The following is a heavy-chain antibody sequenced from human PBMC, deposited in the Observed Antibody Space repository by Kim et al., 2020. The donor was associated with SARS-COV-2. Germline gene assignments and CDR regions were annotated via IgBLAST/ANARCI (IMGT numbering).Heavy chain of an antibody. D-gene: IGHD6-19*01. J-gene: IGHJ6*02. CDR1: GFTFDDYA. Sequence: GGSLRLSCAASGFTFDDYAMHWVRQAPGKGLEWVSGISWNSGSIGYADSVKGRFTISRDNAKNSLYLQMNSLRAEDTALYYCAKDGQPGWYGPIRDSYYYGMDVWGQGTTVTVSS. V-gene: IGHV3-9*01. CDR2: ISWNSGSI. CDR3: AKDGQPGWYGPIRDSYYYGMDV.